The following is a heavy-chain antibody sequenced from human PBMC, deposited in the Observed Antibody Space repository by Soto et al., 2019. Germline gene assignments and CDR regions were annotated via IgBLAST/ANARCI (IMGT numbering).Heavy chain of an antibody. CDR2: ISSGGSTI. CDR3: ARVPPNFYYNGMDV. Sequence: GGSLRLSCAASGFTFSSYEMNWVRQAPGKGLEWVSYISSGGSTIKYADSVKGRFSISRDNAKNSPYLQMNSLRAEDTALYYCARVPPNFYYNGMDVWGQGTTVTVSS. V-gene: IGHV3-48*03. CDR1: GFTFSSYE. J-gene: IGHJ6*02.